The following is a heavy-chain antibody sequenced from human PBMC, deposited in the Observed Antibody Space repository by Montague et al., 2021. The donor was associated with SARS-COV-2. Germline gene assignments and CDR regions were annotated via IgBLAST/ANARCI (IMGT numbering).Heavy chain of an antibody. J-gene: IGHJ6*02. CDR2: ISHGGGT. Sequence: SETLSLTCDVYGGSFSSYWSWIRQPPGRLLEWVGQISHGGGTNXXPSLXXXVTISVDTSKNQVSLKLSSVTAADTAVYYCASHCGGGRCYFGMDVWGPGTTVTVSS. CDR1: GGSFSSY. CDR3: ASHCGGGRCYFGMDV. V-gene: IGHV4-34*01. D-gene: IGHD2-15*01.